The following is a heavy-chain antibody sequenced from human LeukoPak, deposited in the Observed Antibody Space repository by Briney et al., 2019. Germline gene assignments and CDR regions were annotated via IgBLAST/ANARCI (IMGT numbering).Heavy chain of an antibody. V-gene: IGHV3-33*06. CDR3: AKDAQRGFDYSNSLEY. CDR2: IWSDGTNK. CDR1: GFTFNHYG. J-gene: IGHJ4*02. Sequence: GGSLRLSCAATGFTFNHYGMHWVRQAPGKGLEWVAVIWSDGTNKYYGDSVKGRFTISRVDSENTVYLQMSSLRPEDTGVYYCAKDAQRGFDYSNSLEYWGQGTPVTVST. D-gene: IGHD4-11*01.